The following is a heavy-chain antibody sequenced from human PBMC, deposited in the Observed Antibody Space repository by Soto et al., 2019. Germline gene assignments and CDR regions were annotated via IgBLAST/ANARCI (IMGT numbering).Heavy chain of an antibody. Sequence: QVQLQESGPGLVKPSQTLSLTCTVSGASISDGGSYWGWIRQHPGKGLEWIGYIYHSGSANYNPSLKSRVTVSIDTAKSQFSLKVTSATAADTAVYYWARLPFYDSGSYYNCPFDYWGQGTLVTV. J-gene: IGHJ4*02. CDR1: GASISDGGSY. CDR3: ARLPFYDSGSYYNCPFDY. CDR2: IYHSGSA. V-gene: IGHV4-31*03. D-gene: IGHD3-10*01.